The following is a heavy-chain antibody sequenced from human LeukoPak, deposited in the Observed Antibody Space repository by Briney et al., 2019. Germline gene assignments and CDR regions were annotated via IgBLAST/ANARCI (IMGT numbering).Heavy chain of an antibody. Sequence: PGGSLRLSCAASGFAFSTYDMNWVRQAPGKGLEWVSYISSRSSTIYHADSVKCRFTISRDNAKNSLYLQMNSLRDEDTAVYYCARGLAAAAYYFDYWGQGILVTVSS. D-gene: IGHD6-13*01. CDR1: GFAFSTYD. J-gene: IGHJ4*02. CDR2: ISSRSSTI. CDR3: ARGLAAAAYYFDY. V-gene: IGHV3-48*02.